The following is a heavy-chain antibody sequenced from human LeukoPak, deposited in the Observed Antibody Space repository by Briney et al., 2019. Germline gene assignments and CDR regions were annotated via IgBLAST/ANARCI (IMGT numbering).Heavy chain of an antibody. D-gene: IGHD2-15*01. V-gene: IGHV3-7*01. CDR3: VRAAAATTGSP. CDR1: GFTFSNSG. CDR2: IKEDGSAT. J-gene: IGHJ5*02. Sequence: PGGSLRLSCTASGFTFSNSGMSWVRQAPGKGLEWLASIKEDGSATYYVDSVKGRFAISRDNAKSSLYLEMNSLRAEDTGVYYCVRAAAATTGSPWGQGALVTVSS.